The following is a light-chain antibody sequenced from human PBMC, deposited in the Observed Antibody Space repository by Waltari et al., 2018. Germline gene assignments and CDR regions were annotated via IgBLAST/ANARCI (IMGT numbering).Light chain of an antibody. CDR3: QQYDGSVVT. CDR1: QTITGSW. V-gene: IGKV3-20*01. Sequence: EIVLTQSPGTLSVSPGEGVTVSCRASQTITGSWLTWYHQKPGQAPRLLIYGASNRAPGIPDRFSGSGSGTDFTLTISRPEPEDSAVYYCQQYDGSVVTFGGGTKVEIK. CDR2: GAS. J-gene: IGKJ4*01.